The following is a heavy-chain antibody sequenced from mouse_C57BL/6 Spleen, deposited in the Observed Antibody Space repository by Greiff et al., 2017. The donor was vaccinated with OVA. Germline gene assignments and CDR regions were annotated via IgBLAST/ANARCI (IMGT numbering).Heavy chain of an antibody. J-gene: IGHJ3*01. CDR2: INPNNGGT. CDR1: GYTFTDYN. D-gene: IGHD2-4*01. CDR3: ARSDYGSAWFAY. V-gene: IGHV1-18*01. Sequence: DVQLQESGPELVKPGASVKIPCKASGYTFTDYNMDWVKQSHGKSLEWIGDINPNNGGTIYNQKFKGKATLTVDKSSSTAYMELRSLTSEDTAVYYCARSDYGSAWFAYWGQGTLVTVSA.